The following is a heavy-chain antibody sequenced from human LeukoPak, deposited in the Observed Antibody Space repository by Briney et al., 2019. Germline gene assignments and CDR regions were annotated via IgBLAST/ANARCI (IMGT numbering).Heavy chain of an antibody. J-gene: IGHJ4*02. Sequence: SGTLSLTCAVSGGSISSSNWWSWVRQPPGKGLEWIGEIYHSGSTNYNPSLKSRVTISVDKSKNQFSLKLSSVTAADTAVYYCARGGNFGDTAMGAYYFDYWGQGTLVTVSS. V-gene: IGHV4-4*02. CDR2: IYHSGST. CDR3: ARGGNFGDTAMGAYYFDY. CDR1: GGSISSSNW. D-gene: IGHD5-18*01.